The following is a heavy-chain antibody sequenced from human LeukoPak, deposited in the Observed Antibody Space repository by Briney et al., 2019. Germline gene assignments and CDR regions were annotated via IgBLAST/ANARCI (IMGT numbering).Heavy chain of an antibody. D-gene: IGHD4-17*01. CDR2: ISSSSSTI. Sequence: GGSLRLSCAASGFTFSSYAMSWVRQAPGKGLEWVSYISSSSSTIYYADSVKGRFTISRDNAKNSLYLQMNSLRAEDTAVYYCARVSTVTRDYWGQGTLVTVSS. J-gene: IGHJ4*02. V-gene: IGHV3-48*04. CDR3: ARVSTVTRDY. CDR1: GFTFSSYA.